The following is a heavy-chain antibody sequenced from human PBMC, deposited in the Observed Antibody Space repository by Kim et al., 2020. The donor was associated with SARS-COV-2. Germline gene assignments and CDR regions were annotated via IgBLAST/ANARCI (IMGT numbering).Heavy chain of an antibody. CDR3: ARDSSTTRVVADWFDP. CDR2: INPSGGST. J-gene: IGHJ5*02. D-gene: IGHD2-2*01. CDR1: GYTFTSYY. Sequence: ASVKVSCKASGYTFTSYYMHWVRQAPGQGLEWMGIINPSGGSTSYAQKFQGRVTMTRDTSTSTVYMELSSLRSEDTAVYYCARDSSTTRVVADWFDPWGQGTLVTVSS. V-gene: IGHV1-46*01.